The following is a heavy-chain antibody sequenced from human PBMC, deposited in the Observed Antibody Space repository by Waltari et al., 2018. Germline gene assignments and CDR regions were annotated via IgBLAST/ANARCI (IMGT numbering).Heavy chain of an antibody. V-gene: IGHV4-34*01. J-gene: IGHJ5*02. CDR3: ARVGRWRMELRPNWFDP. CDR1: GGSFSGYY. Sequence: QVQLQQWGAGLLKPSETLSLTCAVYGGSFSGYYWSWIRQHPGKGLEWIGEINHRGSTNYNPSLKSRVTISVDTSKNQFSLKLSSVTAADTAVYYCARVGRWRMELRPNWFDPWGQGTLVTVSS. CDR2: INHRGST. D-gene: IGHD1-7*01.